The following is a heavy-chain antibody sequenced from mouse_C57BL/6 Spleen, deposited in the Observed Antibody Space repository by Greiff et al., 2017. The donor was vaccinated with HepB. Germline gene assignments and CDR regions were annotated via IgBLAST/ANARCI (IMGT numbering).Heavy chain of an antibody. D-gene: IGHD2-1*01. CDR2: IYPGDGDT. J-gene: IGHJ4*01. CDR1: GYAFSSSW. Sequence: VQLQESGPELVKPGASVKISCKASGYAFSSSWMNWVKQRPGKGLEWIGRIYPGDGDTNYNGKFKGKATLTADKSSSTAYMQLSSLTSEDSAVYFCASYGNSYYYAMDYWGQGTSVTVSS. V-gene: IGHV1-82*01. CDR3: ASYGNSYYYAMDY.